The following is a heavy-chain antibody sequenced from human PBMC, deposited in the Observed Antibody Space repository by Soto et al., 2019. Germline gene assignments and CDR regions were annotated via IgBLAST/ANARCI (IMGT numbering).Heavy chain of an antibody. Sequence: GASVKVSCKASGGTFSSYAISWVRQAPGQGLEWMGGIIPIFGTANYAQKFQGRVTITADESTSTAYMELSSLRSEDTAVYYCARESYGDYLGYYGMDVWGQGTTVTVS. CDR1: GGTFSSYA. J-gene: IGHJ6*02. D-gene: IGHD4-17*01. V-gene: IGHV1-69*13. CDR2: IIPIFGTA. CDR3: ARESYGDYLGYYGMDV.